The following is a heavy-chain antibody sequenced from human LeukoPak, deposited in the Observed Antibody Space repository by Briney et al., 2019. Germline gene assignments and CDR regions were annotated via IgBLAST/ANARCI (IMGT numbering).Heavy chain of an antibody. D-gene: IGHD3-16*02. CDR1: GGSISSSNW. CDR3: ARSPLITFGGVIVPGAFDI. CDR2: IYHSGST. J-gene: IGHJ3*02. V-gene: IGHV4-4*02. Sequence: SGTLSLTCAVSGGSISSSNWWSWVRQPPGKGLEWIGEIYHSGSTNYNPSLKSRVTISVDTSKNQFSLKLSSVTAADTAVYYCARSPLITFGGVIVPGAFDIWGQGTMVTVSS.